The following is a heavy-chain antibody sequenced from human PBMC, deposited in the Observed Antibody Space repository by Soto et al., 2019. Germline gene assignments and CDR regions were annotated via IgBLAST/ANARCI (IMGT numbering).Heavy chain of an antibody. CDR3: ARDRRGGFPGYYYYGMDV. J-gene: IGHJ6*02. CDR2: IYYSGST. Sequence: SETLSLTCTVSGGSISSGGYYWSWIRQHPGKGLEWIGYIYYSGSTYYNPSLKSRVTISVDTSRNQFSLKLSSVTAADTAVYYCARDRRGGFPGYYYYGMDVWGQGTTVTVSS. CDR1: GGSISSGGYY. V-gene: IGHV4-31*03. D-gene: IGHD3-16*01.